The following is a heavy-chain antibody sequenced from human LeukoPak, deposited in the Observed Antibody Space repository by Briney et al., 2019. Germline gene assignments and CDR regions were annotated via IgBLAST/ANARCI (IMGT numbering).Heavy chain of an antibody. CDR3: AKDHGTGDIVVVPAAR. CDR2: ISGSGSST. CDR1: GFTFSSYA. Sequence: GGSLRLPCAASGFTFSSYAMSWVRQAPGKGLEWVSAISGSGSSTYYADSVKGRFTISRDNSKNTLYLQMNSLRAEDTAVYYCAKDHGTGDIVVVPAARWGQGTLVTVSS. V-gene: IGHV3-23*01. J-gene: IGHJ4*02. D-gene: IGHD2-2*01.